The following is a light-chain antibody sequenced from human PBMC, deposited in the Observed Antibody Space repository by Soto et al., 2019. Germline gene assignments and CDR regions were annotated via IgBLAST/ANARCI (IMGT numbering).Light chain of an antibody. CDR3: QQRSNWPRT. J-gene: IGKJ2*01. V-gene: IGKV3-11*01. CDR2: DAS. Sequence: EIVLTQSPATLSLSPGERATLSCRASQSVSGYLAWYQQKPGKAPRLLIYDASNRAAGIPARFSGSGSGTDFTLTISSLEPEDFAVYYCQQRSNWPRTFGQRTKLESK. CDR1: QSVSGY.